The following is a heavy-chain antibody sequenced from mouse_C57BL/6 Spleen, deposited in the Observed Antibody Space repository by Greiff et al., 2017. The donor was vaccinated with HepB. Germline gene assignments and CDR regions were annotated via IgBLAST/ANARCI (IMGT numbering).Heavy chain of an antibody. D-gene: IGHD2-1*01. V-gene: IGHV6-3*01. Sequence: EVQLVESGGGLVQPGGSMKLSCVASGFTFSNYWMNWVRQSPEKGLEWVAQIRLKSDNYATHYAESVKGRFTISRDDSKSSVYLQMNNLRAEDTGIYYCSYYGNSDWYFDVWGTGTTVTVSS. CDR1: GFTFSNYW. CDR2: IRLKSDNYAT. J-gene: IGHJ1*03. CDR3: SYYGNSDWYFDV.